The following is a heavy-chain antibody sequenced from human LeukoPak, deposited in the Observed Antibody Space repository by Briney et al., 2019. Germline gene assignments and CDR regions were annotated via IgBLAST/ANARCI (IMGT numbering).Heavy chain of an antibody. J-gene: IGHJ4*02. CDR1: GGTFSSYA. D-gene: IGHD4-17*01. V-gene: IGHV1-69*04. CDR2: IIPILGIA. Sequence: GASVMVSCKASGGTFSSYAISWVRQAPGQGLEWMGRIIPILGIANYAQKFQGRVTITADKSTSTAYMELSSLRSEDTAVYYCAREGHDYGDYVRDYWGQGTLVTVSS. CDR3: AREGHDYGDYVRDY.